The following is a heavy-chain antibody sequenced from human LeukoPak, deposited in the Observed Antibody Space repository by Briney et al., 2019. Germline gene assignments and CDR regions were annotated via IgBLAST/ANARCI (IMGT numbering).Heavy chain of an antibody. CDR1: GFTFSSYS. CDR2: ISSSSSYI. V-gene: IGHV3-21*01. CDR3: ASNPKYYSDSSGYYRPGEY. J-gene: IGHJ4*02. D-gene: IGHD3-22*01. Sequence: GGSLRLPCAASGFTFSSYSMNWVRQAPGKGLEWVSSISSSSSYIYYADSVKGRFTISRDNAKNSLYLQMNSLRAEDTAVYYCASNPKYYSDSSGYYRPGEYWGQGTLVTVSS.